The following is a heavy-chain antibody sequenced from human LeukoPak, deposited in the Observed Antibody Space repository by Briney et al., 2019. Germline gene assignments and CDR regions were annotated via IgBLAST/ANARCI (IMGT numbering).Heavy chain of an antibody. Sequence: RGESLKISCKGSGYSSTSYWIGWVRQMPGKGLEWMGIIYPGDSDTRYSPSFQGQVTISADKSISTAYLQWSSLKASDTAMYYCARHVGIAARPGDAFDIWGQGTMVTVSS. CDR3: ARHVGIAARPGDAFDI. CDR2: IYPGDSDT. D-gene: IGHD6-6*01. J-gene: IGHJ3*02. V-gene: IGHV5-51*01. CDR1: GYSSTSYW.